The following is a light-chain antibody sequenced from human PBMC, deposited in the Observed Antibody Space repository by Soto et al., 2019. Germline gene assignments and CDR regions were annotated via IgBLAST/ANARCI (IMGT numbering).Light chain of an antibody. J-gene: IGLJ3*02. CDR1: VLAKKY. Sequence: SYELTQPSSVSVSPGQTARITCLGDVLAKKYVRWFQQKSGQAPVLVIYKDTERPSGIPERFSGSSSGTTVTLTISGAQVEDEADYYCFSTPDNNWVFGGGTKLTVL. V-gene: IGLV3-27*01. CDR3: FSTPDNNWV. CDR2: KDT.